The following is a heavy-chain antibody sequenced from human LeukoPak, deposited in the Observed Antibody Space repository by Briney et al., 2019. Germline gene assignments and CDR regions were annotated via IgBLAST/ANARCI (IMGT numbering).Heavy chain of an antibody. CDR3: ARGVEIAAAAYFDY. CDR1: GGSISSHY. D-gene: IGHD6-13*01. J-gene: IGHJ4*02. CDR2: IYYSGST. V-gene: IGHV4-59*11. Sequence: SETLSLTCTVSGGSISSHYWSSIRQPPGKGLEWIAYIYYSGSTNYDPSLRSRVTISVDTSKNQFSLKLSSVTAADTAVYYCARGVEIAAAAYFDYWGQGALVTVSS.